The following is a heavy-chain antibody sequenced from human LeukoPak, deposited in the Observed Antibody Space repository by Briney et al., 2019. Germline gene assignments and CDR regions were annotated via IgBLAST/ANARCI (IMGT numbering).Heavy chain of an antibody. V-gene: IGHV3-53*01. CDR1: GFTVSNNY. CDR3: ARWYCTSYNCYYDY. Sequence: GGSLRLSCAASGFTVSNNYMSWVRQAPGKGLERVSFIYNTGSTYYADSVKGRFTISRDNSKNTLYLQMNSLRVEDTAVYYCARWYCTSYNCYYDYWGQGTLVTVSS. D-gene: IGHD2-8*01. CDR2: IYNTGST. J-gene: IGHJ4*02.